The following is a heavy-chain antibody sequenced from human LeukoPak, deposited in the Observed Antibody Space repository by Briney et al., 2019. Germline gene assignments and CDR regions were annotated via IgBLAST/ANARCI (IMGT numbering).Heavy chain of an antibody. V-gene: IGHV4-4*09. CDR3: ARHDAYCSRNSCYKGGSNWFDP. CDR1: GVSINSYF. Sequence: SETLSLTCIVSGVSINSYFWSWIRQPPGKGLEWIGYIYSSGDTNYNPSLKGRVTISLDTSKNQFSLKLSSATAADTAMYFCARHDAYCSRNSCYKGGSNWFDPWGQGTLVTVSS. CDR2: IYSSGDT. J-gene: IGHJ5*02. D-gene: IGHD2-2*02.